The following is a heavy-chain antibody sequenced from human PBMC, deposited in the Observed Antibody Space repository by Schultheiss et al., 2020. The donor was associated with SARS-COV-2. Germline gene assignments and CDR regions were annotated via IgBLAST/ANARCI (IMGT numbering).Heavy chain of an antibody. CDR3: ARGDVDTAMVDY. CDR1: GGSISSYY. CDR2: IYTSGST. J-gene: IGHJ4*02. Sequence: SETLSLTCTVSGGSISSYYWSWIRQPPGKGLEWIGRIYTSGSTNYNPSLKSRVTISVDTSKNQFSLKLSSVTAADTAVYYCARGDVDTAMVDYWGQGTLVTVSS. V-gene: IGHV4-4*07. D-gene: IGHD5-18*01.